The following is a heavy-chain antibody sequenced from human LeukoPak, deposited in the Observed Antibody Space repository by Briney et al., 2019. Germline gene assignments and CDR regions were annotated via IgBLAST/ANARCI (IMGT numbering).Heavy chain of an antibody. CDR1: GFTFSRYG. Sequence: GGSLRLSCAASGFTFSRYGMSWVRQAPGKGLEWVSAISGSGGSTYYADSVKGRFTISRDNSKNTLYLQMNSLRAEDTAVYYCARVQQYDKFDYWGQGTLVTVSS. CDR3: ARVQQYDKFDY. V-gene: IGHV3-23*01. CDR2: ISGSGGST. D-gene: IGHD3-22*01. J-gene: IGHJ4*02.